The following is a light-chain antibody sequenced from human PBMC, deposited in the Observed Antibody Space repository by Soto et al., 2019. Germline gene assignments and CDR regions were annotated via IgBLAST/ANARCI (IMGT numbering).Light chain of an antibody. CDR3: QQYGSSPRT. CDR1: QSVSSSF. J-gene: IGKJ5*01. Sequence: EIVLTQSPGTLSLSPGERATLSCRASQSVSSSFLAWYQQKVGQAARLLIYGASSRATGIPVRFSGSGSGTDFTLTISRLEPEDFAVYYCQQYGSSPRTFGQGTRLEIK. V-gene: IGKV3-20*01. CDR2: GAS.